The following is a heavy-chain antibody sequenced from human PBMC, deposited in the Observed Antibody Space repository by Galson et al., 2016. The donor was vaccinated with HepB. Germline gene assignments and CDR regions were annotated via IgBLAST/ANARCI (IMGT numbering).Heavy chain of an antibody. Sequence: SVKVSCKASGYSFTNYYMHWVRQAPGQGLEWMGTINPSDDTPSYAQKFQGRVTLTRDTSRSTVYMELSSLRSEDTAVYYCAKEQPRRSYFEYWGQGTLVTVSS. J-gene: IGHJ4*02. V-gene: IGHV1-46*01. CDR1: GYSFTNYY. D-gene: IGHD5-18*01. CDR3: AKEQPRRSYFEY. CDR2: INPSDDTP.